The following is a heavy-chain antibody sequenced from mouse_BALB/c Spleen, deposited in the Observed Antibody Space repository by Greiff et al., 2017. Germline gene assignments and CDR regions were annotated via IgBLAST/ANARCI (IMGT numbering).Heavy chain of an antibody. CDR2: IWAGGST. Sequence: VHLVESGPGLVAPSQSLSITCTVSGFSLTSYGVHWVRQPPGKGLEWLGVIWAGGSTNYNSALMSRLSISKDNSKSQVFLKMNSLQTDDTAMYYWARDGATVRDFDVWGAGTTVTVSS. CDR3: ARDGATVRDFDV. V-gene: IGHV2-9*02. CDR1: GFSLTSYG. J-gene: IGHJ1*01. D-gene: IGHD1-1*01.